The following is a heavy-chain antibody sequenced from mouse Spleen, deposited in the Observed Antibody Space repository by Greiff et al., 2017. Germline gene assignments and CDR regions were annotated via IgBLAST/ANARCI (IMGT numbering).Heavy chain of an antibody. Sequence: EVQLQQSGAELVRPGASVKLSCTASGFNIKDDYMHWVKQRPEQGLEWIGWIDPENGDTEYASKFQGKATITADTSSNTAYLQLSSLTSEDTAVYYCTTDYRYDGGAMDYWGQGTSVTVSS. D-gene: IGHD2-14*01. CDR2: IDPENGDT. V-gene: IGHV14-4*01. CDR3: TTDYRYDGGAMDY. CDR1: GFNIKDDY. J-gene: IGHJ4*01.